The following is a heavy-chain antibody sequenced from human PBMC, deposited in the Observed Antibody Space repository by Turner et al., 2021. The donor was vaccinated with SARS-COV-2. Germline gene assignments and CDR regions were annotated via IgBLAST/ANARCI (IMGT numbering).Heavy chain of an antibody. Sequence: QVQLVESGGGVVQPGRSLRLSCAASGFTFSSYGMHWVRQAPGKGLEWVAVIWYDGSNKYYGDSVKGRFTISRDNSKNTLYLQMNSLRAEDTAVYYCAKPPGEQWLVLALVFDYWGQGTLVTVSS. J-gene: IGHJ4*02. CDR1: GFTFSSYG. CDR3: AKPPGEQWLVLALVFDY. V-gene: IGHV3-33*06. CDR2: IWYDGSNK. D-gene: IGHD6-19*01.